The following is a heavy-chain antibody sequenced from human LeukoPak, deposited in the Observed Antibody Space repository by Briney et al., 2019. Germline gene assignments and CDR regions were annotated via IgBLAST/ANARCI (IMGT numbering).Heavy chain of an antibody. Sequence: SETLSLTCTVSSGSISSYYWSWIRQPPGKGLEWIGYIYYSGSTNYNPSLKSRVTISVDTSKNQFSLKLSSVTAADTAVYYCARDDCSGGSCFFHFWGQGSLVTVSS. V-gene: IGHV4-59*01. D-gene: IGHD2-15*01. CDR3: ARDDCSGGSCFFHF. CDR1: SGSISSYY. J-gene: IGHJ4*02. CDR2: IYYSGST.